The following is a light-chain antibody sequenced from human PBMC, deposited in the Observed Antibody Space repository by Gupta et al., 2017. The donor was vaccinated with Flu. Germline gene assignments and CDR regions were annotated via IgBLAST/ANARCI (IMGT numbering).Light chain of an antibody. J-gene: IGLJ3*02. V-gene: IGLV3-21*02. Sequence: SYVLTQPPSVSVAPRQTARISCGGRKIGTKSVHWYQPRAGQAPVLVVYDDSDRRAGIPARFSGSNSGNTATLTITRVEAGDEADYYCQVWDSSSDLVVFGGGTKLTVL. CDR2: DDS. CDR3: QVWDSSSDLVV. CDR1: KIGTKS.